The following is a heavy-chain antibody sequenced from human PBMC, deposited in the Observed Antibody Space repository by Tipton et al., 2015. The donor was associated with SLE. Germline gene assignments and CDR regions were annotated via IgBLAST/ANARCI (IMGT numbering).Heavy chain of an antibody. CDR1: GYTFTGYY. D-gene: IGHD2-2*01. Sequence: QVQLVQSGAEVKKPGASVKVSCKASGYTFTGYYMHWVRQAPGQGLEWMGWINPNSGGTNYAQKFQGRVTMTRDTSISTAYMELSRLRSDDTAVYYCARERGRDCSSTSCSLHYWGQGTLVIVSS. CDR2: INPNSGGT. J-gene: IGHJ4*02. V-gene: IGHV1-2*02. CDR3: ARERGRDCSSTSCSLHY.